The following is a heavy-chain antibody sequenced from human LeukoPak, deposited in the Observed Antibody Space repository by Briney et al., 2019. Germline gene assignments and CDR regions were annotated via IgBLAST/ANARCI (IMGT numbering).Heavy chain of an antibody. CDR1: GFIFGTHA. J-gene: IGHJ4*02. CDR3: AKDRGIFGVESDY. CDR2: INAASSAK. Sequence: GGSLRLSCATSGFIFGTHAMNWVRQAPGKGLEWISYINAASSAKYYADSVKGRFTISRDNSKNTLYLQMNSLRAEDTAVYYCAKDRGIFGVESDYWGQGTLVTVSS. D-gene: IGHD3-3*01. V-gene: IGHV3-48*01.